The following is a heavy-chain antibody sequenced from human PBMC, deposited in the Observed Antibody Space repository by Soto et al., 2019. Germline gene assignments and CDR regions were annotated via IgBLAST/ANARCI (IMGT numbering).Heavy chain of an antibody. J-gene: IGHJ4*02. CDR3: ARALPGVY. CDR1: GFTFSSYA. Sequence: QVQLVESGGGVVQPGRSLRLSCAASGFTFSSYAMHWVRQAPGKGLEWVAVISYDGSNKYYADSVKGRFTISRDNSKNTLYRQMNSLRAEDTAVYYCARALPGVYWGQGTLVTVSS. V-gene: IGHV3-30-3*01. CDR2: ISYDGSNK. D-gene: IGHD7-27*01.